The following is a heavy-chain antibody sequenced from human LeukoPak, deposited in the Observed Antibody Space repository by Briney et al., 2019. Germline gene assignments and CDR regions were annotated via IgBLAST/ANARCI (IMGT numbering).Heavy chain of an antibody. V-gene: IGHV6-1*01. CDR3: ARDPRPGYSSKDYFDC. J-gene: IGHJ4*02. Sequence: SQTLSLTCAISGDTVSSNSAAWNWIRQSPSRGLEWLGRTFYRSKWYNDYAVSVKGRITINSDTSKNQFSLQLNSVTPEDTAVYFCARDPRPGYSSKDYFDCWGQGTLVTVSS. D-gene: IGHD6-13*01. CDR1: GDTVSSNSAA. CDR2: TFYRSKWYN.